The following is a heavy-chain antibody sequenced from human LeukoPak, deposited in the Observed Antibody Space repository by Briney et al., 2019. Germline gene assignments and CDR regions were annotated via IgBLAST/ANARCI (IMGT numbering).Heavy chain of an antibody. Sequence: GASAKVSCKASGGTFSSYTISWVRQAPGQGLEWMGRIIPILGIANYAQKFQGRVTITADKSTSTAYMELSSLRSEDTAVYYCATRIGGNSDWYFDLWGRGTLDTVSS. CDR3: ATRIGGNSDWYFDL. D-gene: IGHD4-23*01. J-gene: IGHJ2*01. V-gene: IGHV1-69*02. CDR1: GGTFSSYT. CDR2: IIPILGIA.